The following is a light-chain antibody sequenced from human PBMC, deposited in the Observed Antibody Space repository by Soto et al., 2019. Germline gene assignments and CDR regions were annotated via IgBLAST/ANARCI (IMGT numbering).Light chain of an antibody. Sequence: QSVLTQPASVSGSPGQSITISCTGTNSDVGGYNYVSWYQQYPGKAPKLMIYEVSNRPSGVSNRFSGSKSGNTASLTISGLQAEDEVDYYCSSYTSSILVFGGGTKLTVL. CDR2: EVS. V-gene: IGLV2-14*01. CDR1: NSDVGGYNY. CDR3: SSYTSSILV. J-gene: IGLJ3*02.